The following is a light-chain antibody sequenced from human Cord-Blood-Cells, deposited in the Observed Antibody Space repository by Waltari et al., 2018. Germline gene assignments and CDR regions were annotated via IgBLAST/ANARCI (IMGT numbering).Light chain of an antibody. CDR1: SSDVGGYNY. CDR3: CSYAGSYTWV. J-gene: IGLJ3*02. Sequence: QSALTQPRSVSGSPGQSVTISCTGTSSDVGGYNYFSWYQQHPGKAPKLMIHDVSKRPSGVPDRFSGSKSGNTASLTISGLQAEDEADYYCCSYAGSYTWVFGGGTKLTVL. V-gene: IGLV2-11*01. CDR2: DVS.